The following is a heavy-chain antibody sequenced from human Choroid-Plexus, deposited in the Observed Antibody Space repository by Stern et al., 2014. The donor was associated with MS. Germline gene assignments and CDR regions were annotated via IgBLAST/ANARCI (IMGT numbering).Heavy chain of an antibody. CDR1: GFTFGRCA. J-gene: IGHJ4*02. Sequence: VQLVESGGGVVQPGRPLRLSCVASGFTFGRCALHWVRQAPGKVPDWVAGVSYDGSNKYYADSVKGRFTISRDNSQNTLYMQMSSLRPEDTAVYYCAKDRQYLTYXFDHWGQGSLVTVSS. CDR3: AKDRQYLTYXFDH. CDR2: VSYDGSNK. D-gene: IGHD2/OR15-2a*01. V-gene: IGHV3-30*18.